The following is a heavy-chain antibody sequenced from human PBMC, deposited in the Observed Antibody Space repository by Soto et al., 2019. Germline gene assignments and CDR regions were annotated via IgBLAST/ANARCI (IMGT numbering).Heavy chain of an antibody. Sequence: QVQLVESGGGLVKPGGSLRLTCAASGFTFSDYYISWIRQAPGKGLEGVSYISSRGSSIYYADSVKGRFTISSDNAKNFLYRQTDTPRANDTAVYYCARDRQGIQIGDASEIRGQGTMVTFSS. D-gene: IGHD5-18*01. CDR2: ISSRGSSI. J-gene: IGHJ3*02. CDR3: ARDRQGIQIGDASEI. V-gene: IGHV3-11*01. CDR1: GFTFSDYY.